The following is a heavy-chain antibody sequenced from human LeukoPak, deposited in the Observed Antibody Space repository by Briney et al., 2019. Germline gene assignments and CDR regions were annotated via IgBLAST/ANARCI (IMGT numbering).Heavy chain of an antibody. CDR2: IYYSGST. D-gene: IGHD1-26*01. J-gene: IGHJ4*02. CDR1: GFTFSSYW. CDR3: ERAGGATMRGGLDY. Sequence: PGVALRLSCAASGFTFSSYWMGWVRQAPGKGLEWIGSIYYSGSTYYNPSLKSRVTISVDTSKNQFSLKLSSVTAADTAVYYCERAGGATMRGGLDYWGQGTLVTVSS. V-gene: IGHV4-39*07.